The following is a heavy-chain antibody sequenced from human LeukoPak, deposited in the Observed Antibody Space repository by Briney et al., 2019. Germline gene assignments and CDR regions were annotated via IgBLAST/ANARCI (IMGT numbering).Heavy chain of an antibody. CDR2: INPNSGGT. J-gene: IGHJ4*02. CDR3: ANMAGGWKYYFDY. CDR1: VYTFIDSY. Sequence: ASVKVSCKASVYTFIDSYRHWVRQAPGQGLEWMGWINPNSGGTNSAQKFQGSVTMTRDTSISTAYMELSSLRSDDTAVYYCANMAGGWKYYFDYWGQGTQVTVSS. D-gene: IGHD6-19*01. V-gene: IGHV1-2*02.